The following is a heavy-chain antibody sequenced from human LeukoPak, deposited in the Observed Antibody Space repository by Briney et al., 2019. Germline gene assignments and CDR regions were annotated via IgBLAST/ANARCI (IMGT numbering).Heavy chain of an antibody. V-gene: IGHV4-59*01. CDR3: ARTTEEYCRGRSCYSYYYYMDV. CDR1: GSMNNYY. Sequence: SETLSLTCDVGGSMNNYYWSWIRQPPGRGLGWIGFNYYSGSTYYNPTLKSRVSISVDTSKNQLSLKLSSVTAADTAVYYCARTTEEYCRGRSCYSYYYYMDVWGKGTTVTVSS. CDR2: NYYSGST. D-gene: IGHD2-15*01. J-gene: IGHJ6*03.